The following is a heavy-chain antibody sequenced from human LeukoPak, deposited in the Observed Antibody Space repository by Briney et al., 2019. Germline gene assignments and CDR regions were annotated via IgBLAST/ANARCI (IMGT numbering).Heavy chain of an antibody. Sequence: SETLSLTCTVSGGSISSYYWSWIRQPPGKGLEWIGYIYYSGSTNYNPSLKSRVTISVDTSKNQFSLKLSSVTAADTAVYYCAGTRDTAMDYWGQGTLVTVSS. CDR3: AGTRDTAMDY. J-gene: IGHJ4*02. CDR1: GGSISSYY. V-gene: IGHV4-59*08. CDR2: IYYSGST. D-gene: IGHD5-18*01.